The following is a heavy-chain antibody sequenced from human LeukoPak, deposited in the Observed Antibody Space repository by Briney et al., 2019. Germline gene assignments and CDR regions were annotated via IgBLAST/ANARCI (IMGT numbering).Heavy chain of an antibody. CDR2: MNPNSGNT. V-gene: IGHV1-8*01. J-gene: IGHJ4*02. D-gene: IGHD2-2*02. Sequence: GASVKVSCKTSGYTFTSYDINWVRQATGQGLEWMGWMNPNSGNTGYAQKFQGRVTMTRNTSISTAYMELSSLRSEDTAVYYCARGLRCSSTSCYTTPIDYWGQGTLVTVSS. CDR3: ARGLRCSSTSCYTTPIDY. CDR1: GYTFTSYD.